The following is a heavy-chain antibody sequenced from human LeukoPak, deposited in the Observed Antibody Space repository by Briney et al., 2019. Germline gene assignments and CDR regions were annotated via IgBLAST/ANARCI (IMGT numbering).Heavy chain of an antibody. CDR1: GGSFSGYY. CDR3: ARHAPRYSSRHDY. D-gene: IGHD6-13*01. Sequence: SETLSLTCAVYGGSFSGYYWSWIRQPPGKGLEWIGEINHSGSTNYNPSLKSRVTISVDTSKNQFSLKLSSVTAADTAVYYCARHAPRYSSRHDYWGQGTLVTVSS. V-gene: IGHV4-34*01. J-gene: IGHJ4*02. CDR2: INHSGST.